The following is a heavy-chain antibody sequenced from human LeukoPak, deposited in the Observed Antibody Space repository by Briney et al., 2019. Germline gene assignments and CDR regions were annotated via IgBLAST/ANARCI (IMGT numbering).Heavy chain of an antibody. J-gene: IGHJ4*02. D-gene: IGHD1-26*01. CDR1: GFTFSSYA. Sequence: GGSLRLFCAASGFTFSSYAMHWVRQAPGKGLEWVAVISYDGSNKYYADSVKGRFSISRDNSKNTLYLQMNSLRPEDTAVFYCAKGGGGSYLRFDYWGQGTLVTVSS. CDR2: ISYDGSNK. V-gene: IGHV3-30*04. CDR3: AKGGGGSYLRFDY.